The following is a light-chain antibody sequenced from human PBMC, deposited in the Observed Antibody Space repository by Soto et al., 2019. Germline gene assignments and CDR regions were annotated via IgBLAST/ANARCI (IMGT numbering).Light chain of an antibody. Sequence: EIVLTQSPGTLSLSPGERATLSCRASQSVSSSYLAWYQQKPGQAPRLLIYGASSRATDIPDRFSGSGSGTDFTLTISRLEPEDFAVYYCQQYGSSPRTFTFGPGTKVDIK. CDR3: QQYGSSPRTFT. J-gene: IGKJ3*01. V-gene: IGKV3-20*01. CDR2: GAS. CDR1: QSVSSSY.